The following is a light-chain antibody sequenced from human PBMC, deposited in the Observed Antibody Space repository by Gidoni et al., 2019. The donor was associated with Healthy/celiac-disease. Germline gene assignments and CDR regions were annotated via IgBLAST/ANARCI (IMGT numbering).Light chain of an antibody. CDR1: SSNIGSNT. CDR2: SKN. CDR3: AAWDDSLIGV. V-gene: IGLV1-44*01. J-gene: IGLJ3*02. Sequence: QSVLTQPPSASGTPGQRVTISCSGSSSNIGSNTVNWYQQLPGTAPKLLIYSKNQRPSGVPDRFSGSKSGTSASLAISGLQSEDEADYYCAAWDDSLIGVFGGGTKLTVL.